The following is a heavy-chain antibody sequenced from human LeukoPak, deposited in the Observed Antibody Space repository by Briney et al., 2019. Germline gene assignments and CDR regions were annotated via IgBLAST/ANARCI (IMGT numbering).Heavy chain of an antibody. D-gene: IGHD7-27*01. J-gene: IGHJ2*01. CDR3: ARDPSGHWYFDL. Sequence: PGGSLRLSCAASGFTFSSYAMSWVRQAPGKGLEWVSAISGSGGSTHYADSVKGRFTISRDNSKNTLYLQMHRLRAEDTAVYYCARDPSGHWYFDLWGRGTLVTVSS. CDR2: ISGSGGST. CDR1: GFTFSSYA. V-gene: IGHV3-23*01.